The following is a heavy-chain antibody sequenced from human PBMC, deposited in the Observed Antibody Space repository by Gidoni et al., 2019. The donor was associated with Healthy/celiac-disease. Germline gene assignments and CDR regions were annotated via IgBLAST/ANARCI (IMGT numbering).Heavy chain of an antibody. CDR2: IYPGDSDT. Sequence: EVQLVQSGAEVKKPGASLKISCKGSGYSFTSYWIGWVRQMPGKGLEWMGIIYPGDSDTRYSPSFQGQVTISADKSISTAYLQGSSLKASDTAMYYCATRTGKGDLEWWYFDLWGRGTLVTVSS. V-gene: IGHV5-51*01. J-gene: IGHJ2*01. CDR3: ATRTGKGDLEWWYFDL. CDR1: GYSFTSYW. D-gene: IGHD3-3*01.